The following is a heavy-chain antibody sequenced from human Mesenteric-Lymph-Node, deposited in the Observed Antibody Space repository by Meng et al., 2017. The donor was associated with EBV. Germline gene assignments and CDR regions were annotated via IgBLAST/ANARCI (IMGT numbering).Heavy chain of an antibody. V-gene: IGHV4-4*02. J-gene: IGHJ4*02. CDR1: GDSISSSNW. CDR3: TRGIGDYYDGSGYSYYFDH. Sequence: QGPLPESGPGLLKPSGTLSLTCDVSGDSISSSNWWSWVRQPPGKGLEWVGEIYHSGTTNYNPSLKSRVTISVDKSKNQFSLKLASVTAADTAVYYCTRGIGDYYDGSGYSYYFDHWGQGTLVTVSS. D-gene: IGHD3-22*01. CDR2: IYHSGTT.